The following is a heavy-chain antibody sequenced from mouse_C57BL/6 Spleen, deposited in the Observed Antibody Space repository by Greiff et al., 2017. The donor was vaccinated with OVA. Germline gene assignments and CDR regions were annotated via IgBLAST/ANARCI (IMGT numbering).Heavy chain of an antibody. J-gene: IGHJ2*01. V-gene: IGHV1-69*01. CDR2: IDPSDSYT. Sequence: VQLQQPGAELVMPGASVKLSCKASGYTFTSYWMHWVKQRPGQGLEWIGEIDPSDSYTNYNQKFKGKSTLTVDKSSITAYMQLDSLTSEVSAVYYCARGNWLDYWGQVTTLTVSS. D-gene: IGHD4-1*01. CDR1: GYTFTSYW. CDR3: ARGNWLDY.